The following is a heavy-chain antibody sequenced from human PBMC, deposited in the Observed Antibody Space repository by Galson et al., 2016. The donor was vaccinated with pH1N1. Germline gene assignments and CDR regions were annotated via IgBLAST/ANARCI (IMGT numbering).Heavy chain of an antibody. J-gene: IGHJ3*02. D-gene: IGHD7-27*01. CDR3: TKLGIDAFDI. Sequence: SLRLSCAASGFSFSNFGMHWVRQAPGKGLEWVTFIHHDVTNKDYADSVKGRFTISRDSSQNTLYLQMNSLRIEGTAVYYCTKLGIDAFDIWGQGTMVTVSS. CDR2: IHHDVTNK. CDR1: GFSFSNFG. V-gene: IGHV3-30*02.